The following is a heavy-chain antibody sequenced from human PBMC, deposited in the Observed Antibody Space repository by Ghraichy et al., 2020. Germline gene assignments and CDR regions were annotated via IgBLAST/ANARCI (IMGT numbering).Heavy chain of an antibody. CDR1: GGSISSCGYS. CDR3: AGLEGSQYYYDSSGYP. V-gene: IGHV4-30-2*01. J-gene: IGHJ5*02. CDR2: IYHSGST. D-gene: IGHD3-22*01. Sequence: SQTLSLTCAVSGGSISSCGYSWSWIRQPPGKGLEWIGYIYHSGSTYYNPSLKSRVTISVDRSKNQFSLKLSSVTAADTAVYYCAGLEGSQYYYDSSGYPWGQGTLVTVSS.